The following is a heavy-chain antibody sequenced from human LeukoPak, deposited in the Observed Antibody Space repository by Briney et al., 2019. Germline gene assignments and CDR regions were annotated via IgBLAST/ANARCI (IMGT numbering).Heavy chain of an antibody. CDR3: ARGSDGWFAFDY. V-gene: IGHV3-48*02. CDR2: ISGDSRTK. D-gene: IGHD6-19*01. Sequence: GGSLRFSCVASGFSFSNFGLSWVRQAPGKGLQCVSYISGDSRTKYYADSVKGRFTISRDNAKNSLYLQMNTLRDEDTAVYYCARGSDGWFAFDYWGQGILVTVSS. CDR1: GFSFSNFG. J-gene: IGHJ4*02.